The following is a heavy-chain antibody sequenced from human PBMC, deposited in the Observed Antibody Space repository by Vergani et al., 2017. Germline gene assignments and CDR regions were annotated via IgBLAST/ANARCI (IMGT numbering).Heavy chain of an antibody. CDR3: ARGISPAAISYYMDV. CDR2: INHSGSN. D-gene: IGHD2-2*01. CDR1: GGSFSGYY. V-gene: IGHV4-34*01. Sequence: QVQLQQWGAGLLKPSETLSLTCAVYGGSFSGYYWSWIRQPPGKGLEWIGEINHSGSNNYNPSLKSRVTISVDTSKNQFSLKLSSVTAADTAVYYCARGISPAAISYYMDVWGKGTTVTVSS. J-gene: IGHJ6*03.